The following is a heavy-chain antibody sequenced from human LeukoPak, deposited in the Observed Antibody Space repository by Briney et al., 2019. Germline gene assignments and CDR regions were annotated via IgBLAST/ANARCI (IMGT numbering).Heavy chain of an antibody. Sequence: GRSLRLSCAASGFTFSSYDMHWVRQAPGKGLEWVAVISYDGSNKYYADSVKGRFTISRDNSKNTLSLQIHSLRAEDTAVYYCAKGARFCTNDVCYTNYYYGMDVWGQGTTVTVSS. J-gene: IGHJ6*02. CDR1: GFTFSSYD. CDR2: ISYDGSNK. D-gene: IGHD2-8*01. CDR3: AKGARFCTNDVCYTNYYYGMDV. V-gene: IGHV3-30*18.